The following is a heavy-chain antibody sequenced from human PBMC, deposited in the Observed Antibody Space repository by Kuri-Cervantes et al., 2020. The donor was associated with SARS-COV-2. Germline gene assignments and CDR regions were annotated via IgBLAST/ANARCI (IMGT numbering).Heavy chain of an antibody. CDR3: ARARSGTIDAFDI. Sequence: ASVKVSCKASGYTFTSYYMHWVRQAPGQRLEWMGWSNAGNGNTKYSQEFQGRVTITRDTSASTAYMELSSLRSEDMAVYYCARARSGTIDAFDIWGQGTMVTVSS. D-gene: IGHD3-10*01. CDR2: SNAGNGNT. J-gene: IGHJ3*02. V-gene: IGHV1-3*02. CDR1: GYTFTSYY.